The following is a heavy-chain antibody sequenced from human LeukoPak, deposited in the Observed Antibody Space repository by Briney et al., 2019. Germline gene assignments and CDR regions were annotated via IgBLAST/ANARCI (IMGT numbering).Heavy chain of an antibody. D-gene: IGHD6-6*01. J-gene: IGHJ4*02. CDR2: ISAYSGNT. CDR3: ARGLQYSSASRFDY. V-gene: IGHV1-18*01. CDR1: GYTFTSYG. Sequence: GASVKVSCKASGYTFTSYGISWVRQAPGQGLEWMGWISAYSGNTNFAQRLQGRVTMTTDTSTSTAYMELRSLSSDDTAVYYCARGLQYSSASRFDYWGQGTLVTASS.